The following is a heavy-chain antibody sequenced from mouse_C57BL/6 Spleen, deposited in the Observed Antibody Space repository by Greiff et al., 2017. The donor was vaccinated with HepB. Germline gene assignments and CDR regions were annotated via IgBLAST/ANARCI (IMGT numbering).Heavy chain of an antibody. CDR2: IYPGDGDT. CDR3: ARSGIRDYGSSWFAY. CDR1: GYAFSSSW. V-gene: IGHV1-82*01. Sequence: LQESGPELVKPGASVKISCKASGYAFSSSWMNWVKQRPGKGLEWIGRIYPGDGDTNYNGKFKGKATLTADKSSSTAYMQLSSLTSEDSAVYFCARSGIRDYGSSWFAYWGQGTLVTVSA. D-gene: IGHD1-1*01. J-gene: IGHJ3*01.